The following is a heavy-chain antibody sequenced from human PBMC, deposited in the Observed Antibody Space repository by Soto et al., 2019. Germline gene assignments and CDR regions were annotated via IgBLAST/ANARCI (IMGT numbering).Heavy chain of an antibody. J-gene: IGHJ6*02. CDR1: GYSFTSYW. CDR2: IDPSDSYT. D-gene: IGHD2-8*01. CDR3: ARHRGLMVPIPVEGMDV. Sequence: GESLKISCKGSGYSFTSYWISWVRQMPGKGLEWMGRIDPSDSYTNYSPSFQGHVTISADKSISTAYLQWSSLKASDTAMYYCARHRGLMVPIPVEGMDVWGQGTTVTV. V-gene: IGHV5-10-1*01.